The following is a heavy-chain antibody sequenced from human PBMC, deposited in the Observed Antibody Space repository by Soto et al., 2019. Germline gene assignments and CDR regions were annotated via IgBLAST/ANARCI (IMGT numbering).Heavy chain of an antibody. Sequence: QVQLQESGPGLVKPSETLSLTCTVSGGSISSYYWSWIRQPPGKGLEWIGYIYYSGSTNYNPSLKSRVTISVDTSNNQFSLKLSSVTAADTAVYYCARGGGYCSGGSCYGVDYWGQGTLVTVSS. CDR1: GGSISSYY. CDR3: ARGGGYCSGGSCYGVDY. D-gene: IGHD2-15*01. V-gene: IGHV4-59*08. CDR2: IYYSGST. J-gene: IGHJ4*02.